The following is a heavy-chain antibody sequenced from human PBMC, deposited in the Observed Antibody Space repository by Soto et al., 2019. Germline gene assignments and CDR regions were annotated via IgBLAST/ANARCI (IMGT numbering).Heavy chain of an antibody. CDR2: IRSKGNNYAT. V-gene: IGHV3-73*01. D-gene: IGHD3-3*01. Sequence: GGSLRLSCATSGFTFSGAAIHWVRQASGKGLEWVGRIRSKGNNYATAYAVSVKGRFTISRDDSKNTAFLQMNGLKTEDTAVYFCTSPTHDVTREFDYWGRGTLVTVSS. J-gene: IGHJ4*02. CDR3: TSPTHDVTREFDY. CDR1: GFTFSGAA.